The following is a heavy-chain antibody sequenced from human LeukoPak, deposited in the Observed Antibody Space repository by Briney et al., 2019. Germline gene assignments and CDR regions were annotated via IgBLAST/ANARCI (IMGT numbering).Heavy chain of an antibody. J-gene: IGHJ6*02. CDR3: ARGRTVIPLYYHYAMDV. CDR1: GYSISSGYY. Sequence: SETLSLTCTVSGYSISSGYYWGWIRQSPGKGLEWIGSFSDSGSTYYNPSLKSRVTISVDTSKNQFSLKLTSVTVADTAVYYCARGRTVIPLYYHYAMDVWGQGTMVTVSS. D-gene: IGHD3-16*02. V-gene: IGHV4-38-2*02. CDR2: FSDSGST.